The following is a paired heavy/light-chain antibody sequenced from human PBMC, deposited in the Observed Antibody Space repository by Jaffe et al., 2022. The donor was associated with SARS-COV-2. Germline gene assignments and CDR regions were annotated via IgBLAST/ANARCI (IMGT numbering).Heavy chain of an antibody. CDR3: SRHRDGHDY. J-gene: IGHJ4*02. CDR1: GFTFGENA. CDR2: IRSLDYGGTT. V-gene: IGHV3-49*05. Sequence: EAQLVESGGTLVNPGRSLRLSCSGSGFTFGENAMSWIRQAPGKGLEWVGVIRSLDYGGTTEYAASVKGRFTISRDDSKSMAYLEMNNLKTEDTAVYYCSRHRDGHDYWGQGTLVTVSS.
Light chain of an antibody. Sequence: DLVMTQSPRSLPVTPGEPASISCRSSQSLLHTNGYHYLDWYLQKAGQSPQLLIFLAINRASGVPDRFSASGSGTNFTLTIRRVEAEDVGVYYCMQALQTPLTFGGGTKVEIK. V-gene: IGKV2-28*01. CDR3: MQALQTPLT. J-gene: IGKJ4*01. CDR2: LAI. CDR1: QSLLHTNGYHY.